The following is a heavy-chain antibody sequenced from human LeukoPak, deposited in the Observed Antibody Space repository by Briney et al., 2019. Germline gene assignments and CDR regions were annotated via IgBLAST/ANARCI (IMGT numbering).Heavy chain of an antibody. D-gene: IGHD6-19*01. CDR2: IIDTVVAT. CDR3: AKDLGLAVADSDYLFDY. CDR1: GFTFSNYD. V-gene: IGHV3-23*01. J-gene: IGHJ4*02. Sequence: PGGSLRLSCEASGFTFSNYDMTWVRQAPGKGLEWVSTIIDTVVATFYTDSVRGRFTISRDNSRNTLYLQMDSLRAEDTGTYYCAKDLGLAVADSDYLFDYWGQGTLVTVSS.